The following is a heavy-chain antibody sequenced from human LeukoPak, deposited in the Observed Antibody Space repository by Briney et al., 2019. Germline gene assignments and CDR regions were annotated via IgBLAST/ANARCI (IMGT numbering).Heavy chain of an antibody. CDR2: IWYDGSNK. V-gene: IGHV3-33*01. CDR3: ARGVRTSIAAAGTFTYFQH. D-gene: IGHD6-13*01. Sequence: PGRSLRLSCAASGFTFSSYGMHSVRQAPGKGLEWVAVIWYDGSNKYYADSVKGRFTISRDNSKNTLYLQMNSLRAEDTAVYYCARGVRTSIAAAGTFTYFQHWGQGTLVTVSS. J-gene: IGHJ1*01. CDR1: GFTFSSYG.